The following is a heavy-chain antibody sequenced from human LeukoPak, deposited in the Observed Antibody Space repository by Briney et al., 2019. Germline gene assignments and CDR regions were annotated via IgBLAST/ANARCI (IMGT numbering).Heavy chain of an antibody. CDR3: ARKKSDSYGYYYGMDV. V-gene: IGHV3-21*01. CDR1: GFTFSSYS. J-gene: IGHJ6*02. CDR2: ISSSSSYI. D-gene: IGHD5-18*01. Sequence: GGSLRLSCAASGFTFSSYSMNWVRQAPGKGLEWVSSISSSSSYIYYADSVKGRFTISRDNAKNSLYLQMNSLRAEDTAVYYCARKKSDSYGYYYGMDVGGQGTTVTVSS.